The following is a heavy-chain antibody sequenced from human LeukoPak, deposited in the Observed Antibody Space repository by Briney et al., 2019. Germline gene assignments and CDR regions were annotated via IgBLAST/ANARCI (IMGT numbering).Heavy chain of an antibody. Sequence: ASVKVSCKASGYTFTSYDISWVRQAPGQGLEWMGWISAYNGNTNYAQKLQGRVTMTTDTSTSTAYMELRSLRSDDTAVYYCARDQATMVRGVMDAFDIWGQGTMVTVSS. V-gene: IGHV1-18*01. CDR2: ISAYNGNT. CDR3: ARDQATMVRGVMDAFDI. D-gene: IGHD3-10*01. CDR1: GYTFTSYD. J-gene: IGHJ3*02.